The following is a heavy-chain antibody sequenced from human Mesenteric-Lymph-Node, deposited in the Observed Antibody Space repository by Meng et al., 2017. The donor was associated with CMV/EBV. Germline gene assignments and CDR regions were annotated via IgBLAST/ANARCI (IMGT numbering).Heavy chain of an antibody. V-gene: IGHV4-39*07. CDR3: ARDGPLGDYYDSSGYPPFNY. J-gene: IGHJ4*02. CDR2: IYYSGST. D-gene: IGHD3-22*01. CDR1: TFSSYW. Sequence: TFSSYWMSWVRQAPGKGLEWIGSIYYSGSTYYNPSLKSRVTISVDTSKNQFSLKLSAVTAADTAVYYCARDGPLGDYYDSSGYPPFNYWGQGTLVTVSS.